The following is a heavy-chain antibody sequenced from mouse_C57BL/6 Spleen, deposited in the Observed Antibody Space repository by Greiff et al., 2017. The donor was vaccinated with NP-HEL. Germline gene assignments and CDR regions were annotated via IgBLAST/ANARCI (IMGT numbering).Heavy chain of an antibody. CDR3: ARFATTTVVPFAY. V-gene: IGHV1-80*01. Sequence: QVQLQQSGAELVKPGASVKISCKASGYAFSSYWMNWVKQRPGKGLEWIGQIYPGDGDTNYNGKFKGKATLTADKSSSTAYMQLSSLTSEDSAVYFCARFATTTVVPFAYWGQGTLVTVSA. CDR1: GYAFSSYW. D-gene: IGHD1-1*01. J-gene: IGHJ3*01. CDR2: IYPGDGDT.